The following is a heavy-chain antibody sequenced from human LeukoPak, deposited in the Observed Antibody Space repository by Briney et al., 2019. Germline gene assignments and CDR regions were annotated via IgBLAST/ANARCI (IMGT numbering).Heavy chain of an antibody. Sequence: GGSLLLSCAASGFPFSSYSMNWVRQAPGKGLEWVSSISSSSSYIYYADSVKGRFTISRDNAKNSLYLQMNSLRAEDTAVYYCARGLRSSLGGFDYWGQGTLVTVSS. D-gene: IGHD6-13*01. CDR3: ARGLRSSLGGFDY. J-gene: IGHJ4*02. CDR2: ISSSSSYI. V-gene: IGHV3-21*01. CDR1: GFPFSSYS.